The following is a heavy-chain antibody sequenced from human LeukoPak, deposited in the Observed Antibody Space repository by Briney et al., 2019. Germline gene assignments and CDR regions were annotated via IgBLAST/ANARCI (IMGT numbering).Heavy chain of an antibody. Sequence: GGSLRLSCAASGFTFSSYAMHWVRQAPGKGLEWVAVISYDGSNKYYADSVKGRFTISRDNSKNTLYLQMNSLRAEDTAVYYCARVARQWLSDLQYFDYWAREPWSPSPQ. D-gene: IGHD6-19*01. J-gene: IGHJ4*02. CDR1: GFTFSSYA. V-gene: IGHV3-30*04. CDR2: ISYDGSNK. CDR3: ARVARQWLSDLQYFDY.